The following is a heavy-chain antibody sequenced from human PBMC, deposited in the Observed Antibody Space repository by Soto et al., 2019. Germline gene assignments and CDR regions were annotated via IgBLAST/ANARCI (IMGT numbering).Heavy chain of an antibody. Sequence: SETLSLTCTVSGGSITNYYWSWIRQPPGKGLEWIGYIYHSGSTYYNPSLKSRVTISVDRSKNQFSLKLSSVTAADTAVYYCARVPLFWGQGTLVTVSS. V-gene: IGHV4-59*12. CDR2: IYHSGST. CDR3: ARVPLF. J-gene: IGHJ4*02. CDR1: GGSITNYY.